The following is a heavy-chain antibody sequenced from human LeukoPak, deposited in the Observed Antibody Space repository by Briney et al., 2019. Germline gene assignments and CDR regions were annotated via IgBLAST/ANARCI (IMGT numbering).Heavy chain of an antibody. V-gene: IGHV3-23*01. CDR3: AKPIGPRYGDYRNSCFDS. CDR2: ISTTT. CDR1: GFTFSTYA. Sequence: QPGGSLRLSCAASGFTFSTYAMSWVRQVPAKGLEWVSAISTTTYYADFVEGRFTISRDNSKNTLYLQMNSLRAEDTAVYYCAKPIGPRYGDYRNSCFDSWGQGTLVTVSS. J-gene: IGHJ5*01. D-gene: IGHD4-17*01.